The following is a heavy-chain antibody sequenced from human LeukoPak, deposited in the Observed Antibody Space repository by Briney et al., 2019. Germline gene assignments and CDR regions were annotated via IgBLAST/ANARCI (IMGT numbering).Heavy chain of an antibody. Sequence: SEPLSLTCTVSGGSISSYYWSWIRQPAGKGLEWIGRIYTSGSTNYNPSLKSRVTLSVDTSKNQFSLKLSSVTAADTAVYYCARLLYCSGGSCYGGSWFDPWGQGTLVTVSS. D-gene: IGHD2-15*01. CDR3: ARLLYCSGGSCYGGSWFDP. J-gene: IGHJ5*02. V-gene: IGHV4-4*07. CDR1: GGSISSYY. CDR2: IYTSGST.